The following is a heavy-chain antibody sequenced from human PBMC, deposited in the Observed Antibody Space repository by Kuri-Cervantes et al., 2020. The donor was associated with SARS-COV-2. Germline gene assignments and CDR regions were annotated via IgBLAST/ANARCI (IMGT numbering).Heavy chain of an antibody. Sequence: GSLSLSCAVYGGSFSDYYCSWVRQPPGKGLEWIGEINHSGNTNYDPSLKRRVTISVDTSKNQFSLKLSSVTAADTTVYYCARGRGYSYGHYYYYMDVWGKGTTVTVSS. V-gene: IGHV4-34*01. J-gene: IGHJ6*03. CDR1: GGSFSDYY. D-gene: IGHD5-18*01. CDR2: INHSGNT. CDR3: ARGRGYSYGHYYYYMDV.